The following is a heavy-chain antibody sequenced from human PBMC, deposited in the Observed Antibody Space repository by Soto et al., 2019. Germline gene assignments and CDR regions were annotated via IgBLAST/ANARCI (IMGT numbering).Heavy chain of an antibody. Sequence: PSETLSLTCTVSGGSISSYYWSWIRQPPGKGLEWIGYIYYSGSTNYNPSLKSRVTISVDTSKNQFSLKLSSVTAADTAVYYCARGYGESSPLDAFDIWGQGTMVTVSS. CDR2: IYYSGST. D-gene: IGHD4-17*01. V-gene: IGHV4-59*01. CDR3: ARGYGESSPLDAFDI. CDR1: GGSISSYY. J-gene: IGHJ3*02.